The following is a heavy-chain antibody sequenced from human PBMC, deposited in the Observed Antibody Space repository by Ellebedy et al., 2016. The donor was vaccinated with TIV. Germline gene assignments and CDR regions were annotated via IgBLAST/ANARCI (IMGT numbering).Heavy chain of an antibody. V-gene: IGHV3-64*04. CDR2: ISANGDRT. Sequence: GGSLRLSCSASGFTFSIYVMHWVRQAPGKGLEYVSLISANGDRTYYADSVRGRFSISRDNSKNTLFLQMYGLRAEDTAVYYCVRGSGFSAEDYWGRGTRVTVSS. J-gene: IGHJ4*02. CDR3: VRGSGFSAEDY. D-gene: IGHD3-3*01. CDR1: GFTFSIYV.